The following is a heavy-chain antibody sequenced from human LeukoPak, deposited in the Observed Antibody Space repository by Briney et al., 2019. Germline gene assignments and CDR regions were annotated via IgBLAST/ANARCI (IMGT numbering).Heavy chain of an antibody. CDR2: IFHGEIP. J-gene: IGHJ4*02. CDR1: GGSISSYY. Sequence: SETLSLTCTVSGGSISSYYWSWVRQPPGKGLEWIGYIFHGEIPNYNPSLKSRVTISVDTSKSQFSLGVRSVTAADTAMYYCARASRLGYISGWGQGTLVTVSS. D-gene: IGHD5-18*01. V-gene: IGHV4-59*01. CDR3: ARASRLGYISG.